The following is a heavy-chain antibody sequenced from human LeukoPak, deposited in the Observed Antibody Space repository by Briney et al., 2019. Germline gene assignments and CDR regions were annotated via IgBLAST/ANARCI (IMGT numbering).Heavy chain of an antibody. CDR2: IDNSGST. J-gene: IGHJ6*03. CDR1: GGSISSTGYY. V-gene: IGHV4-61*09. Sequence: SETLSLTCTVSGGSISSTGYYWTWIRQPAGMGLEWIGHIDNSGSTNCNPSLKSRVTISVDTSKNQFSLNLTSVTAADTAVYYCARDCEFCDLLFYMNVWGKGTTVTVSS. CDR3: ARDCEFCDLLFYMNV. D-gene: IGHD3-16*01.